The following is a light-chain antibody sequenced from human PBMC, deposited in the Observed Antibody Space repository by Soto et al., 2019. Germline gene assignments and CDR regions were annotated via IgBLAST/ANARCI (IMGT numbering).Light chain of an antibody. Sequence: DIQMTQSPSSLSASVGDRVTITCRASQGIGNDLGWYQQKPGKAPKRLIHAASTLQSGVPSRFSGSGSGTEFTLTISSLKPEDFATYYCLQHNSYPRTFGQGTKVEIK. CDR1: QGIGND. V-gene: IGKV1-17*01. CDR2: AAS. CDR3: LQHNSYPRT. J-gene: IGKJ1*01.